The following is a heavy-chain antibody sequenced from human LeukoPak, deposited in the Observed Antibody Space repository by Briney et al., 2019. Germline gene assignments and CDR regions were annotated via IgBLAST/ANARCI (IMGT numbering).Heavy chain of an antibody. D-gene: IGHD2-8*01. CDR3: ARVAWSRGG. V-gene: IGHV3-48*02. J-gene: IGHJ4*02. CDR1: GFTFSSYS. Sequence: GGSLRLSCAASGFTFSSYSMNWVRQAPGKGLEWVSYISSSSSTIYYADSVKGRFTISRDNAKNSLCLQMNSLRDEDTAVYYCARVAWSRGGWGQGTLVTVSS. CDR2: ISSSSSTI.